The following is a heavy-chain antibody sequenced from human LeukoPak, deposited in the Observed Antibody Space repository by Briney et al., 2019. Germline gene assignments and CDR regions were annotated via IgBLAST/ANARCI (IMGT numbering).Heavy chain of an antibody. J-gene: IGHJ4*02. CDR1: GFTFDDYA. Sequence: GGSLRLSCAASGFTFDDYAMHWVRQAPGKGLEWVSGISWNSGSIGYADSVKGRFTISRDNAKNSLYLQMNSLRAEDTALYYCAKDPLWRRGTTFGFDYWGQGTLVTVSS. CDR2: ISWNSGSI. CDR3: AKDPLWRRGTTFGFDY. D-gene: IGHD1-1*01. V-gene: IGHV3-9*01.